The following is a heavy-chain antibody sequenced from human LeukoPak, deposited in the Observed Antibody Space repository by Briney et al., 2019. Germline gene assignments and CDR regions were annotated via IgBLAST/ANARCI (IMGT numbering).Heavy chain of an antibody. CDR2: IRQDGSQK. D-gene: IGHD3-3*01. V-gene: IGHV3-7*01. Sequence: GGSLRLSCAASGVTFSSSWMSWVRQAPGKGPEWVANIRQDGSQKYYVDSVKGRFTISRDNAKNTMYLQMNSLRAEDTAVYYCARESRISIFGVVFDPWGQVTLVTVSS. CDR3: ARESRISIFGVVFDP. J-gene: IGHJ5*02. CDR1: GVTFSSSW.